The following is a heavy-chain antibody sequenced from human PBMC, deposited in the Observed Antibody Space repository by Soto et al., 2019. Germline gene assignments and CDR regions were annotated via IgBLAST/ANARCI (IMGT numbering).Heavy chain of an antibody. J-gene: IGHJ4*02. CDR1: GFTFSSYA. CDR2: ITTSGDST. CDR3: TKNYYFDK. V-gene: IGHV3-23*01. Sequence: TGGSLRLSCAASGFTFSSYAMSWVRQAPGKGLEWVSSITTSGDSTYYADSVKGRFTISRDNSKNTLSLQMNSLRAEDTAVYYCTKNYYFDKWGQGTLVTVSS.